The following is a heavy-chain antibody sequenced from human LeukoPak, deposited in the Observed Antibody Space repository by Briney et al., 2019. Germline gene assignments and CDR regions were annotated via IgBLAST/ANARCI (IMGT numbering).Heavy chain of an antibody. J-gene: IGHJ5*02. Sequence: KPSETLSLTCTVSGGSISSYYWSWIRQPPGKGLEWIGYIYYSGSTNYNPSLKSRVTISVDTSKNQFSLKLSSVTAADTAVYYCAREFNYGSGDWFDPWGQGTLVTVSS. CDR1: GGSISSYY. CDR3: AREFNYGSGDWFDP. D-gene: IGHD3-10*01. V-gene: IGHV4-59*01. CDR2: IYYSGST.